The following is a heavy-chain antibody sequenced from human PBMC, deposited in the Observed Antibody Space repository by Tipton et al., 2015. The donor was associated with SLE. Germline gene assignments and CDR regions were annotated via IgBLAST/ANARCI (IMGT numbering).Heavy chain of an antibody. V-gene: IGHV4-39*01. CDR2: IYYSGST. CDR3: ARTRDDSSGYYYDDAFDI. Sequence: GLVKPSETLSLTCTVSGGSISSSSHYWGWIRQPPGKGLEWIGSIYYSGSTYCSPSLKSRVTMSADTSKNQLSLKLSSVTAADTAVYYCARTRDDSSGYYYDDAFDIWGQGTMVTVSS. D-gene: IGHD3-22*01. CDR1: GGSISSSSHY. J-gene: IGHJ3*02.